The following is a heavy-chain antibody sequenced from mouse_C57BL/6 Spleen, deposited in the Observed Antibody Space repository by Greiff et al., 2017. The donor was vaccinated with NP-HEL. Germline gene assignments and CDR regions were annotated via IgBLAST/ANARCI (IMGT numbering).Heavy chain of an antibody. CDR3: AIYGSSYSYYAMDY. V-gene: IGHV1-14*01. D-gene: IGHD1-1*01. J-gene: IGHJ4*01. Sequence: EVQLQQSGPELVKPGASVKMSCKASGYTFTSYVMHWVKQKPGQGLEWIGYIYPYNDGTKYNEKFKGKATLTSDKSSSTAYMELSSLTSEDSAVYYCAIYGSSYSYYAMDYWGQGTSVTVSS. CDR1: GYTFTSYV. CDR2: IYPYNDGT.